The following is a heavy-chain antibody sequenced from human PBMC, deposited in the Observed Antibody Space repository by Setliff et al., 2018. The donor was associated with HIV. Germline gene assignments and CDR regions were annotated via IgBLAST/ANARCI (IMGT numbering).Heavy chain of an antibody. CDR3: ARMDSSGWYDAFDI. J-gene: IGHJ3*02. Sequence: ASVKVSCKASGYTFTSYAMHWVRQAPGQRLEWMGWINAGNGNTKYSQEFQGRVTITRDTSASTAYMELSSLRSEDMAVYYCARMDSSGWYDAFDIWGQGTLVTVSS. CDR1: GYTFTSYA. D-gene: IGHD6-19*01. V-gene: IGHV1-3*03. CDR2: INAGNGNT.